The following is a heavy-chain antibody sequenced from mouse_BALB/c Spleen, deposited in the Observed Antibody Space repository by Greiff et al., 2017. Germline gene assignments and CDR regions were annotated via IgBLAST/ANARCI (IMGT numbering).Heavy chain of an antibody. D-gene: IGHD1-1*01. CDR1: GFAFSSYD. CDR3: ARYYDYAMDY. Sequence: EVMLVESGGGLVKPGGSLKLSCAASGFAFSSYDMSWVRQTPEKRLEWVAYISSGGGSTYYPDTVKGRFTISRDNAKNTLYLQMSSLKSEDTAMYYCARYYDYAMDYWGQGTSVTVSS. J-gene: IGHJ4*01. V-gene: IGHV5-12-1*01. CDR2: ISSGGGST.